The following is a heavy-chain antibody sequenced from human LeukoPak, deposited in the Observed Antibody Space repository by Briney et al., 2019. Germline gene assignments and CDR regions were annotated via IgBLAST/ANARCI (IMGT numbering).Heavy chain of an antibody. V-gene: IGHV1-69*05. CDR2: IIPIFGTA. CDR3: ARAPQKYCSSTSCYFDY. J-gene: IGHJ4*02. Sequence: GASVKVSCKASGGTFNSYAISWVRQAPGQGLEWMGGIIPIFGTANYAQKFQGRVTITTDESASTAYMELSSLRSEDTAVYYCARAPQKYCSSTSCYFDYWGQGTLVTVSS. D-gene: IGHD2-2*01. CDR1: GGTFNSYA.